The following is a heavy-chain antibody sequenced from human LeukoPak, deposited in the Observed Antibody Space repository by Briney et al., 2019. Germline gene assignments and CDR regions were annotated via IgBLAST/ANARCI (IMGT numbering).Heavy chain of an antibody. V-gene: IGHV1-8*01. Sequence: ASVKVSCKASGYTFTSHHINWVRQAPGQGFEWMGWMNPESGKTDFAQKFQGRFTMTWDTSLSTAYMELSSLTSEDTAVYYCARGRPTNLNGIYWGQGTLVTVSS. CDR2: MNPESGKT. CDR1: GYTFTSHH. D-gene: IGHD1-1*01. J-gene: IGHJ4*02. CDR3: ARGRPTNLNGIY.